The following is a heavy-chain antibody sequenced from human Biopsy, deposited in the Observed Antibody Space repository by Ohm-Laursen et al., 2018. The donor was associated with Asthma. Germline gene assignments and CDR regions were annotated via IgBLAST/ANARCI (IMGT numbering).Heavy chain of an antibody. D-gene: IGHD4-17*01. V-gene: IGHV3-23*01. CDR3: ATFPYGDYLPLDY. J-gene: IGHJ4*02. CDR1: GFTFSSYA. Sequence: SLRLSCSASGFTFSSYAMSWVRQAPGKGLEWVSGIRGNDGSTYYADSVKGRFTISRDNFKRTLYLQMNSLRAEDTAVYYCATFPYGDYLPLDYWGQGTLVTVSS. CDR2: IRGNDGST.